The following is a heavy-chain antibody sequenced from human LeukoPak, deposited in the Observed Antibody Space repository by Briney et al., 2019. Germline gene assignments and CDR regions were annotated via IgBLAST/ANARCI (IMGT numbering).Heavy chain of an antibody. CDR3: ARETYYYDSSGYFSLDAFDI. Sequence: PSETLSLTCTVSGGSISSGSYYWSWIRQPAGKGLEWIGRIYTSGSTNYNPSLKSRVTISVDTSKNQFSLKLSSVTAADTAVYYCARETYYYDSSGYFSLDAFDIWGQGTMVTVSS. CDR2: IYTSGST. J-gene: IGHJ3*02. CDR1: GGSISSGSYY. V-gene: IGHV4-61*02. D-gene: IGHD3-22*01.